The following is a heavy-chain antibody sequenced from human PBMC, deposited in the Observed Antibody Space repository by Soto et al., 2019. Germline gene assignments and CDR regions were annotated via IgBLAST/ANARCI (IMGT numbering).Heavy chain of an antibody. CDR3: ARLNYDSSGYLEPAYSYYGLAV. D-gene: IGHD3-22*01. J-gene: IGHJ6*02. CDR1: GYSFTSYW. V-gene: IGHV5-10-1*01. Sequence: PGESLKISCKGSGYSFTSYWISWVRQMPGKSLEWMGRIDPSDSYTNYSPSFQGHVTISADKSISTAYLQWSSLKASDTAMYYCARLNYDSSGYLEPAYSYYGLAVWGQGTTVTVSS. CDR2: IDPSDSYT.